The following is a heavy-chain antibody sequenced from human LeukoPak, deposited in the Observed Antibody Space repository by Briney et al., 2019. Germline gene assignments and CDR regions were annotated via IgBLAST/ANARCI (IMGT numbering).Heavy chain of an antibody. CDR1: GCSLSTRGMW. Sequence: SGPALVKPAQTLTLTGTFSGCSLSTRGMWVVWIRQAPGKALEWLSRIDWDDDKYYSTSLKTRLSISKDTSQNQVVLTMTNMDPVDTATYYCARMDRTLDKGYYYYFMDVWGKGTTVTVSS. V-gene: IGHV2-70*11. D-gene: IGHD1-1*01. CDR3: ARMDRTLDKGYYYYFMDV. J-gene: IGHJ6*03. CDR2: IDWDDDK.